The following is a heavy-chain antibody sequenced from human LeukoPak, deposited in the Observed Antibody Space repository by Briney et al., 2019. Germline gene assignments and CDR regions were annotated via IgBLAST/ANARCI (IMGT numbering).Heavy chain of an antibody. CDR3: ARGDDFLTLTTDY. Sequence: GGSLRLSXAASGFTFSAYWMHWVRQTPGKGLVWVSRINSDGSTTNYADSVKGRFPISRDNAKNTLYLQMNSLRAEDAAVYYCARGDDFLTLTTDYCGQGTLVTVSS. CDR1: GFTFSAYW. V-gene: IGHV3-74*01. J-gene: IGHJ4*02. CDR2: INSDGSTT. D-gene: IGHD3-9*01.